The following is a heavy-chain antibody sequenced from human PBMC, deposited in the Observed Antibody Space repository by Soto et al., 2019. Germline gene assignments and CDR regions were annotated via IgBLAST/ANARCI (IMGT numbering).Heavy chain of an antibody. D-gene: IGHD6-13*01. J-gene: IGHJ4*01. V-gene: IGHV3-30*18. CDR1: GFPFGDFG. Sequence: PGGSLRLSCAASGFPFGDFGMHWLRQAPGKGLEWVAVISHDGSDKFYADSVKARFTIPRDNSKNTLYLQMSSLRAEDTAVYYCAKAGGGYSSSWYMIQVDYWGQGTLVTVSS. CDR2: ISHDGSDK. CDR3: AKAGGGYSSSWYMIQVDY.